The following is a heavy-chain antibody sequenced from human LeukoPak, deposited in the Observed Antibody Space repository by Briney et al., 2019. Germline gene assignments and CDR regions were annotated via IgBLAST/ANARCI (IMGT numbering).Heavy chain of an antibody. J-gene: IGHJ5*02. CDR3: ARAFIVGAMSWFDP. CDR2: MNPNSGNT. CDR1: GYTFTSYD. D-gene: IGHD1-26*01. V-gene: IGHV1-8*01. Sequence: ASVKVSFKASGYTFTSYDINWVRQATGQGLEWMGWMNPNSGNTGYAQKFQGRVTMTRNTSISTAYMELSSLRSEDTAVYYCARAFIVGAMSWFDPWGQGTLVTVSS.